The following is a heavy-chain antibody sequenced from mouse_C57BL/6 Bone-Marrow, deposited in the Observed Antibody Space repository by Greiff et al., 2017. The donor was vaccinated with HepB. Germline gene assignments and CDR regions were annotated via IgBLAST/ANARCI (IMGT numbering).Heavy chain of an antibody. J-gene: IGHJ3*01. CDR1: GYTFTSYW. CDR2: IDPSDSYT. Sequence: VQLQQPGAELVKPGASVKLSCKASGYTFTSYWMQWVKQRPGQGLEWIGEIDPSDSYTNYNQKFKGKATFTVDTSSSTAYMQRSSLTSEDSAVYYCASGYSNSFSYWGQGTLVTVSA. CDR3: ASGYSNSFSY. V-gene: IGHV1-50*01. D-gene: IGHD2-5*01.